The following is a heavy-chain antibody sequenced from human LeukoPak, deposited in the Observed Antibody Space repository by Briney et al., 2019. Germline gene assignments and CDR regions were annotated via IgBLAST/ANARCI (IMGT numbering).Heavy chain of an antibody. CDR2: FDPEDGET. D-gene: IGHD3-3*01. V-gene: IGHV1-24*01. J-gene: IGHJ6*03. CDR1: GYTLTELS. CDR3: ATIAPFGVVIRTNYYMDV. Sequence: ASVTVSCKVSGYTLTELSMHWVRQAPGKGLEWMGGFDPEDGETIYAQKFQGRVTMTEDTSTDTAYMELSSLRSEDTAVYYCATIAPFGVVIRTNYYMDVWGKGTTVTVSS.